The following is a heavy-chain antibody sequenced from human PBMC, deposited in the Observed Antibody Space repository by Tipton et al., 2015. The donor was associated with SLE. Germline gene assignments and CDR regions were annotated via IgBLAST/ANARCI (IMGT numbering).Heavy chain of an antibody. V-gene: IGHV1-18*01. CDR3: ARGPPNWYFDL. CDR2: ISTYNGDT. Sequence: QLVQSGPEVKKAGESLKISCKASGYTFSTYGITWVRQAPGQGLEWMGWISTYNGDTTYAQKFQARVSMTADTSTSTAFLELRSLRSDDTAVYYCARGPPNWYFDLWGRGTLVTVSS. CDR1: GYTFSTYG. J-gene: IGHJ2*01.